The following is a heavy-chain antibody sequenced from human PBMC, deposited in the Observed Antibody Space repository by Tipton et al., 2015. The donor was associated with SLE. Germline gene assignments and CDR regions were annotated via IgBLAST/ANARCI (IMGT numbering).Heavy chain of an antibody. CDR2: ISAYNGNT. V-gene: IGHV1-18*01. CDR3: ARDLRYFDWLLSDAFDI. D-gene: IGHD3-9*01. CDR1: GYTFTSYG. Sequence: QSGAEVKKPGASVKVSCKASGYTFTSYGISWVRQAPGQGLEWMGWISAYNGNTNYAQKLQGRVTMTTDTSTSTAYMELRSLRSDDPAVYYCARDLRYFDWLLSDAFDIWGQGTMVTVSS. J-gene: IGHJ3*02.